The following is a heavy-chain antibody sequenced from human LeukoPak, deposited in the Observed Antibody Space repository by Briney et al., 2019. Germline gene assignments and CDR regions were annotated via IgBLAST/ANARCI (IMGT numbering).Heavy chain of an antibody. CDR3: AKGLRTGVGPYMGYHYYMDV. CDR1: GFTVSSNY. J-gene: IGHJ6*03. CDR2: IYSGGST. D-gene: IGHD3-16*01. Sequence: GGSLRLSCAASGFTVSSNYMSWVRQAPGKGLEWVSVIYSGGSTYYADSVKGRFTISRDNSYNTVSLQMNSLRDEDTGVYYCAKGLRTGVGPYMGYHYYMDVWGKGATVTVSS. V-gene: IGHV3-53*01.